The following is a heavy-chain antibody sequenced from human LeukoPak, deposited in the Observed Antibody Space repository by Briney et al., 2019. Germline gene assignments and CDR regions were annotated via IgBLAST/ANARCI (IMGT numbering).Heavy chain of an antibody. CDR2: ISYDGSNK. CDR1: GFTFSSYG. CDR3: AKDDSHGYSYGPSIDY. J-gene: IGHJ4*02. V-gene: IGHV3-30*18. Sequence: GGPLRLSCAASGFTFSSYGMHWVRQAPGKGVEWVAVISYDGSNKYYADSVKGRFTISRDNSKNTLYLQMNSLRAEDTAVYYCAKDDSHGYSYGPSIDYWGQGTLVTVSS. D-gene: IGHD5-18*01.